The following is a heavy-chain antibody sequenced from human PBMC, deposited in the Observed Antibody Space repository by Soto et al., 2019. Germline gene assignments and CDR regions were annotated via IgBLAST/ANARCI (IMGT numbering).Heavy chain of an antibody. J-gene: IGHJ4*02. CDR3: TRGHRSTSTGTGAF. D-gene: IGHD1-1*01. V-gene: IGHV3-74*01. CDR2: INDDGSHT. Sequence: PGGSLRLSCAASGFTFSMYWMHWVRQVPGKGPEWVSRINDDGSHTNYADSVKGRFTISRDNAKNTLYLQTNDLRAEDTAVYYCTRGHRSTSTGTGAFWGQGTMVTVSS. CDR1: GFTFSMYW.